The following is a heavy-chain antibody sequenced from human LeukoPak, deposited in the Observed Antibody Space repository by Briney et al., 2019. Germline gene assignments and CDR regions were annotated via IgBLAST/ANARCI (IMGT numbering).Heavy chain of an antibody. D-gene: IGHD3-22*01. CDR2: IYYSGST. CDR3: ARSLYYDSSGSVFDY. Sequence: PSETLSLTCTVSGGSISSYYWSWIRQPPGKGLEWIGYIYYSGSTNYNPSLKSRVTISVDTSKNQFSLKLSSVTAADTAVYYCARSLYYDSSGSVFDYWGQGTLVTVSS. V-gene: IGHV4-59*01. CDR1: GGSISSYY. J-gene: IGHJ4*02.